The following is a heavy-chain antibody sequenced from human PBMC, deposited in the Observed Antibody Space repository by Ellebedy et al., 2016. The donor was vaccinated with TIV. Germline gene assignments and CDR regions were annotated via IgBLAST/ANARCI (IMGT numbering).Heavy chain of an antibody. D-gene: IGHD5/OR15-5a*01. CDR2: INAGNGDT. CDR1: GYSFSSNV. J-gene: IGHJ4*02. Sequence: AASVKVSCKASGYSFSSNVIHWIRQAPGQRFEWMGWINAGNGDTRYSQALQGRVTITRDTAANTAYMYLGSLTSEDTAVYYCARQSSTSGANDYWGQGTMVTVSS. CDR3: ARQSSTSGANDY. V-gene: IGHV1-3*01.